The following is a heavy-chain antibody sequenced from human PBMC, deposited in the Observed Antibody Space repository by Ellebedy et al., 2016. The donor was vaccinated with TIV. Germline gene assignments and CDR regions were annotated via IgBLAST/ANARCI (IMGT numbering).Heavy chain of an antibody. Sequence: MPGGSLRLSCTVSGGSISSSSYYWGWIRQPPGKGLEWIGRIYYSGSTYYNPSLKRRFTISVDTSKNQFSLKLSFVTAADTAVYYCARGHTGYESFSGYSPKRGFDYWGQGTLVTVSS. D-gene: IGHD3-9*01. J-gene: IGHJ4*02. CDR2: IYYSGST. V-gene: IGHV4-39*01. CDR1: GGSISSSSYY. CDR3: ARGHTGYESFSGYSPKRGFDY.